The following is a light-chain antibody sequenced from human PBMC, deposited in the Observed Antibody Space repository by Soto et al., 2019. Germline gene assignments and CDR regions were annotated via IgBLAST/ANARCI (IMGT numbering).Light chain of an antibody. CDR2: DAT. CDR3: QQRTNWLT. CDR1: QSVTWY. Sequence: EIVLTQSPATLSLSPGERDTLSCRASQSVTWYLAWYQQKPGQAPRLLIYDATNRATGIPARFSGSGSGTDFTLTISSLEPEDFAVYYCQQRTNWLTFGGGTRVEI. J-gene: IGKJ4*01. V-gene: IGKV3-11*01.